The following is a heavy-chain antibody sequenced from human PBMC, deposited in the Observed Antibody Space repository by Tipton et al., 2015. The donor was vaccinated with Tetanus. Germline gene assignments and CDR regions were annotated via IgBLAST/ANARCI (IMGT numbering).Heavy chain of an antibody. CDR3: ARGGSYSYGPRGFDL. CDR2: IYQTGTT. V-gene: IGHV4-30-4*01. CDR1: GASFSSGDYY. J-gene: IGHJ2*01. D-gene: IGHD5-18*01. Sequence: TLSLTCTVSGASFSSGDYYWSWIRKPPGKDLEWIGYIYQTGTTYYNPSLKGRVTISMDRSNTQFSLKLTSLTVADTAVYYCARGGSYSYGPRGFDLWGRGTLVTVSS.